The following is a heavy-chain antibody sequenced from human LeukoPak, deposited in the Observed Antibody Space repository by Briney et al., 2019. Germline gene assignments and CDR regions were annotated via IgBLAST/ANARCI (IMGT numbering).Heavy chain of an antibody. J-gene: IGHJ4*02. CDR3: ARMAGLYYFDY. Sequence: SETLSLTCTVSGGSISSYYWSWIRQPPGKGLEWIGYIYYSGSTNYNPSLKSRVTISVDTSKNQFSLKLSSVTAADTAVYYCARMAGLYYFDYWGRGTLVTVSS. CDR1: GGSISSYY. D-gene: IGHD6-19*01. V-gene: IGHV4-59*01. CDR2: IYYSGST.